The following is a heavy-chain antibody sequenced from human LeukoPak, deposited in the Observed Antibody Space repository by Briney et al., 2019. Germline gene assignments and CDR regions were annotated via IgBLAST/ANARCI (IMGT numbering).Heavy chain of an antibody. V-gene: IGHV1-69*05. CDR2: IIPIFGTA. CDR1: GGTFSSYA. CDR3: ARAGEYSSSFDY. J-gene: IGHJ4*02. Sequence: ASVKVSCKASGGTFSSYAISWVRQAPGQGLEWMGGIIPIFGTANYAQKFQGRVTITTDESTSTAYMELSSLRSEDTAVYYCARAGEYSSSFDYWGQGTLVTVSS. D-gene: IGHD6-6*01.